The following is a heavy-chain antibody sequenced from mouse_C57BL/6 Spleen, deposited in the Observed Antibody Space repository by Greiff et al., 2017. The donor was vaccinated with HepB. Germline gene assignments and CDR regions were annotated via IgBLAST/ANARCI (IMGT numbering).Heavy chain of an antibody. V-gene: IGHV3-6*01. D-gene: IGHD3-2*02. CDR2: ISYDGSN. Sequence: EVKVEESGPGLVKPSQSLSLTCSVTGYSITSGYYWNWIRQFPGNKLEWMGYISYDGSNNYNPSLKNRISITRDTSKNQFFLKLNTVTTEDTATYYCARGGQVRPYFDYWGQGTTLTVSS. CDR3: ARGGQVRPYFDY. J-gene: IGHJ2*01. CDR1: GYSITSGYY.